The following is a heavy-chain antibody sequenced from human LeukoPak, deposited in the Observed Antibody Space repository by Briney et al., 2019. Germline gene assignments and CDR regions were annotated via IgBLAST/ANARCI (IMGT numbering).Heavy chain of an antibody. CDR3: ARSRNVRTFDY. V-gene: IGHV3-30*02. J-gene: IGHJ4*02. CDR2: IRHDGTNQ. CDR1: GFTFSSYG. Sequence: PGGSLRLSCAASGFTFSSYGIHWVRQAPGKGPEWVTFIRHDGTNQHYGDSVKGRFTISRDNLKNTVFLQMNRVRAEDTAVYFCARSRNVRTFDYWGQGTLVAVSS.